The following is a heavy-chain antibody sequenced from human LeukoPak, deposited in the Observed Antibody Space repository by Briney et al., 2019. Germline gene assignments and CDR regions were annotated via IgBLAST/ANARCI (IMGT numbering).Heavy chain of an antibody. CDR2: IYYSGST. J-gene: IGHJ6*02. D-gene: IGHD4-17*01. V-gene: IGHV4-61*01. CDR3: ARDYGDYHYYGMDV. CDR1: GGSVSSGSYY. Sequence: SETLSLTCTVSGGSVSSGSYYWSWIRQPPGKGLEWIGYIYYSGSTNYNPSLKSRVTISVDTSKNQFSLKLSSVTAADTAVYYCARDYGDYHYYGMDVWGQGTTVTVSS.